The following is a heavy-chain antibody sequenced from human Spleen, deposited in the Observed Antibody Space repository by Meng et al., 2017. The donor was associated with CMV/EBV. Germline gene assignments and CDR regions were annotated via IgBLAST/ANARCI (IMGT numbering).Heavy chain of an antibody. V-gene: IGHV1-69*12. CDR2: IIPIFGTA. D-gene: IGHD6-13*01. CDR1: GGTFSSYA. CDR3: ARVVEGGQQLEL. Sequence: QGQLWPAGAEVKKPGASVKVSCKAAGGTFSSYAISWVRQAPGQGLEWMGGIIPIFGTANYAQKFQGRVTITADESTSTAYMELSSLRSEDTAVYYCARVVEGGQQLELWGQGTLVTVSS. J-gene: IGHJ4*02.